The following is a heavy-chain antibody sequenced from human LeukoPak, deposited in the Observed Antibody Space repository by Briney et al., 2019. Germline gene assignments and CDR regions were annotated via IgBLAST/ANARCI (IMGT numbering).Heavy chain of an antibody. CDR1: GFTFSSYW. J-gene: IGHJ6*03. V-gene: IGHV3-7*01. D-gene: IGHD3-3*01. CDR3: GTIFGYMDV. CDR2: IKQDGSEK. Sequence: PGGSLRLSCAASGFTFSSYWMSWVRQAPGKGLEWVANIKQDGSEKYYVDSVKGRFTISRDNAKNSLYLQMNSLRAKDTAVYFCGTIFGYMDVWGKGTTVTVSS.